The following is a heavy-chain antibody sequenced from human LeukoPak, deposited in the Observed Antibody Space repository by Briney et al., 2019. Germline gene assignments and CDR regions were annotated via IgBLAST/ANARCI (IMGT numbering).Heavy chain of an antibody. V-gene: IGHV3-23*01. J-gene: IGHJ6*02. CDR1: GFTFSDYA. CDR3: AKGEAAYYYYGVDV. Sequence: GGSLRLSCAASGFTFSDYAMTWVRQAPGKGLEWVSSISGSGASTYYADSVKGRFTISRDISKSTLYLQMSSLRAEDAAVYYCAKGEAAYYYYGVDVWGQGTTVTVSS. CDR2: ISGSGAST. D-gene: IGHD6-13*01.